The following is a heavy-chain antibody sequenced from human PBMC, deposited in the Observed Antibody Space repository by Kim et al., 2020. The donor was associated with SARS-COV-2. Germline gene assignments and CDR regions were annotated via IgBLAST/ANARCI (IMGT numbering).Heavy chain of an antibody. V-gene: IGHV6-1*01. Sequence: STDYAVSVKSRIIINPDTTKNQFSLQLNSVTPEETAVYYCARSFRNAFDIWGQGTMVTVSS. CDR3: ARSFRNAFDI. CDR2: ST. J-gene: IGHJ3*02.